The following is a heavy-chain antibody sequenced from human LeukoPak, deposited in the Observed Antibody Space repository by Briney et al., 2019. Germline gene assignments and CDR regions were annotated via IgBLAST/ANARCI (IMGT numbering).Heavy chain of an antibody. V-gene: IGHV1-2*06. CDR2: INPNSGGT. Sequence: ASVKVSCKASGYTFTSFYIHWVRQAPGQGLEWMGRINPNSGGTNYAQKFQGRVTMTRDTSISTAYMELSRLRSDDTAVYYCARSPGDSSGYYYEDYWGQGTLVTVSS. CDR3: ARSPGDSSGYYYEDY. CDR1: GYTFTSFY. D-gene: IGHD3-22*01. J-gene: IGHJ4*02.